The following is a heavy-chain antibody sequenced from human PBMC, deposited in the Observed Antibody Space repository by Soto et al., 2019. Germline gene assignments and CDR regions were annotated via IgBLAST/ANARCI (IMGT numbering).Heavy chain of an antibody. J-gene: IGHJ4*02. CDR3: AHRREVRELGGGYFDY. Sequence: SGPTLVNPTPTLTLTCTFSGFSLSTSGGDVGWIRQPPGKALEWLAVIYWNDDKRYSPSLKSRLTITKDTSKNQVVLTMTNMDPVDTAAYYCAHRREVRELGGGYFDYWGQGTPVTVSS. CDR1: GFSLSTSGGD. V-gene: IGHV2-5*01. CDR2: IYWNDDK. D-gene: IGHD1-7*01.